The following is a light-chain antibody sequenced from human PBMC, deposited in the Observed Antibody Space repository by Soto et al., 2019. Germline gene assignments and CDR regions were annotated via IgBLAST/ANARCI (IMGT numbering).Light chain of an antibody. CDR1: QSVSSNH. CDR2: GGS. V-gene: IGKV3-20*01. Sequence: DIVLTQSPGTLSLSPGERATLYCRASQSVSSNHLAWYQQKPGQAPRLLIYGGSSRATGIPVRFSGSGSETDFTLTITRLEPEDFAVYYCQQYGSSPWTFGQGPRWIS. CDR3: QQYGSSPWT. J-gene: IGKJ1*01.